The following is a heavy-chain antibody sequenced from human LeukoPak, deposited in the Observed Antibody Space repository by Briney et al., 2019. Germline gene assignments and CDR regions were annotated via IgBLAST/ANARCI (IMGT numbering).Heavy chain of an antibody. CDR3: ARYSGWHFDY. CDR2: IYYSGST. Sequence: SQTLSLTCTVSGGSISSGGYYWSWIPQHPGKGLEWIGYIYYSGSTYYNPSLKSRVTISVDTSKNQFSLKLSSVTAADTAVYYCARYSGWHFDYWGQGTLVTVSS. J-gene: IGHJ4*02. CDR1: GGSISSGGYY. V-gene: IGHV4-31*03. D-gene: IGHD6-19*01.